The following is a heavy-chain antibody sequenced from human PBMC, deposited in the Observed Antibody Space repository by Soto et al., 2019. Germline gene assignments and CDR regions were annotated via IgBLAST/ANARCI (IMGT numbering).Heavy chain of an antibody. Sequence: GGSLRLSCAASGFTFSSYWMSWVRQAPGKGLEWVANIKQDGSEKYYVDSVKGRFTISRDNAKNSLYLQMNSLRAEDTAVYYCARGRGSSVGYYYYMDVWGKGTTVTVSS. J-gene: IGHJ6*03. CDR2: IKQDGSEK. CDR3: ARGRGSSVGYYYYMDV. CDR1: GFTFSSYW. V-gene: IGHV3-7*04. D-gene: IGHD3-16*01.